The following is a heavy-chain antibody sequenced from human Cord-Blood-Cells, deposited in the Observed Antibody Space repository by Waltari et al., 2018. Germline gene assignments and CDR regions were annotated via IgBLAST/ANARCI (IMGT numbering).Heavy chain of an antibody. CDR1: GGTFSSYA. D-gene: IGHD2-2*01. J-gene: IGHJ6*03. CDR2: IIPICGTA. V-gene: IGHV1-69*01. Sequence: QVQLVQSGAEVKKPGSSVKVSCKASGGTFSSYAISWVRQAPGQGLEWMGGIIPICGTANYAQKFQGRVTITADESTSTAYMELSSLRSEDTAVYYCALTLVVPAAPDYYYYYMDVWGKGTTVTVSS. CDR3: ALTLVVPAAPDYYYYYMDV.